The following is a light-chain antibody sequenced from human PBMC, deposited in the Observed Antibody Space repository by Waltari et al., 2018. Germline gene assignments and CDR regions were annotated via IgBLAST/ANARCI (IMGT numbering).Light chain of an antibody. V-gene: IGKV3-11*01. CDR3: QQRSNWPRVT. CDR2: DAS. J-gene: IGKJ4*01. CDR1: QSVTNY. Sequence: EIVLTQSPATLSLSPGERATLSCRACQSVTNYLAWYQQKLGQAPRLLIKDASDRAAGVPARFSGSGSETDFNLTISSLEPEDFAVYYCQQRSNWPRVTFGGGTKVEIK.